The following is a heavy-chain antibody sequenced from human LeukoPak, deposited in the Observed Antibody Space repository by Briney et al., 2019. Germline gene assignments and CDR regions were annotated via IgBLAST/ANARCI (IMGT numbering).Heavy chain of an antibody. CDR1: GFTFSSYA. V-gene: IGHV3-23*01. CDR2: ISGSGGST. Sequence: PGGSLRLSCAASGFTFSSYAMSWVRQAPGKGLEWVSAISGSGGSTYYADSVKGRFTISRDNSKNTLYLQMNSLRAEDTAVYYCAKDAGGLYDFWNWFDPWGQGTLVTVSS. CDR3: AKDAGGLYDFWNWFDP. J-gene: IGHJ5*02. D-gene: IGHD3-3*01.